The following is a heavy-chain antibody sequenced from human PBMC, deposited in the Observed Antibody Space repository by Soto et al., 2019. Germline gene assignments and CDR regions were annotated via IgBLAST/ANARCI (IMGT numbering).Heavy chain of an antibody. CDR1: GYTFTGYY. D-gene: IGHD6-6*01. J-gene: IGHJ5*02. V-gene: IGHV1-2*02. Sequence: QVQLVQSGAEVKKPGASVKVSCKPSGYTFTGYYMHWVRQAPGQGLEWMGWINPKSGGTNYAQKFQGRVTMTRDTSTSTVYMELSSLRSEDTAVYYCARDRLHSSSSGRYNWFDPWGQGTLVTVSS. CDR3: ARDRLHSSSSGRYNWFDP. CDR2: INPKSGGT.